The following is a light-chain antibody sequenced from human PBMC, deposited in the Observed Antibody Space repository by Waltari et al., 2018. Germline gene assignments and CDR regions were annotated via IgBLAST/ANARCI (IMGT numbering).Light chain of an antibody. Sequence: EIVMTQSPATLSVSPGERATISCRASQSVRSNLAWYQQKPGQAPRLLIYGASTRATGVPARFSGSGSGTEFTLTISSLQSEDFAVYYCQQYDSWPPGITFGGGTKVEIK. J-gene: IGKJ4*01. CDR2: GAS. CDR1: QSVRSN. V-gene: IGKV3-15*01. CDR3: QQYDSWPPGIT.